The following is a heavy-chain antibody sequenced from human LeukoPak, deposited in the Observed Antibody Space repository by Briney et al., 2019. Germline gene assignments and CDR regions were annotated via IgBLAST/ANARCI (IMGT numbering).Heavy chain of an antibody. D-gene: IGHD3-10*01. V-gene: IGHV4-59*01. CDR2: IYYSGST. J-gene: IGHJ5*02. CDR1: GGSISSYY. Sequence: SETLSLTCAVYGGSISSYYWSWIRQPPGKGLEWIGYIYYSGSTNYNPSLKSRVTISVDTSKNQFSLKLSSVTAADTAVYYCARHITMVRGVIISDWFDPWGQGTLVTVSS. CDR3: ARHITMVRGVIISDWFDP.